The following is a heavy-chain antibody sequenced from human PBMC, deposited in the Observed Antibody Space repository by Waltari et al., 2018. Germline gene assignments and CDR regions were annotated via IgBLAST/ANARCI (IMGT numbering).Heavy chain of an antibody. Sequence: EVQLLESGGGLAQPGGSLRLSCAASGFSFSSYALSGVRQAPGKGLEWVSAISGSGDSTYYADSVKGRFTISRDNSKNTLYLQMNTLRAGDTAVYYCARDRMYNFDYWGQGTLVTVSS. J-gene: IGHJ4*02. CDR1: GFSFSSYA. V-gene: IGHV3-23*01. CDR2: ISGSGDST. CDR3: ARDRMYNFDY. D-gene: IGHD1-1*01.